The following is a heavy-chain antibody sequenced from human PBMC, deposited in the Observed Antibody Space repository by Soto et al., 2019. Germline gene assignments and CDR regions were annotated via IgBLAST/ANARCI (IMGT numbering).Heavy chain of an antibody. CDR3: ARDLASLDY. V-gene: IGHV3-33*01. Sequence: GGSLRLSYAASGFTFSSYGMHWVRQAPGKGLEWVAVIWYDGSEKNYVDFVKGRFTISRDNAKNSLFLQMSNLRADDTAVYYCARDLASLDYWGQGTLVTVS. CDR1: GFTFSSYG. J-gene: IGHJ4*02. CDR2: IWYDGSEK.